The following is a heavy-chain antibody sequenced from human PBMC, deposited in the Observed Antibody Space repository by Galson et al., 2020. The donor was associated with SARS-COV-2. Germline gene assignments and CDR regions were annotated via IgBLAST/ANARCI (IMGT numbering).Heavy chain of an antibody. V-gene: IGHV3-53*01. CDR1: GFTVSTNY. CDR3: ARDHDEMYYSGAVEI. D-gene: IGHD3-16*01. Sequence: GGSLRLSCAASGFTVSTNYMSWVRQAPGKGLEWVSVIYSGGSTYYAESVKGRFTISRDNSKNTLYLQMNSLRDEDTAVYYCARDHDEMYYSGAVEIWGQGTLGTVSS. CDR2: IYSGGST. J-gene: IGHJ3*02.